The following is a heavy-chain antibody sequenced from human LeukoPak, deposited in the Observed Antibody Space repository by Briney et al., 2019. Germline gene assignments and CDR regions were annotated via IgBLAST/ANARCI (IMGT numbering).Heavy chain of an antibody. J-gene: IGHJ6*02. D-gene: IGHD3-22*01. V-gene: IGHV1-2*02. CDR1: GYTFTDYF. Sequence: ASVRVSCKTSGYTFTDYFVHWVRQAPGQGLEWMGWINPNSGGTEYAQKFLGRVTMTRDTSISTAYMELSRLRSDDTAVYFCAREYYYDSSGYSVDYYYYGMDVWGQGTTVTVSS. CDR3: AREYYYDSSGYSVDYYYYGMDV. CDR2: INPNSGGT.